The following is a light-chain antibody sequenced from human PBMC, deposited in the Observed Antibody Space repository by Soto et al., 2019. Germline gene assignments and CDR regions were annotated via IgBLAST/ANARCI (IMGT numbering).Light chain of an antibody. CDR2: GAS. V-gene: IGKV3-15*01. J-gene: IGKJ4*01. CDR1: QSVSSN. Sequence: DIFMTQSPSTLSVSPVELATLSCRASQSVSSNLAWYQQKPGQAPRLLIYGASTRATGIPARFSGSGSGTEFTLTISSLQSEDFAVYYCQQYNNWPLTFGGGTKVDIK. CDR3: QQYNNWPLT.